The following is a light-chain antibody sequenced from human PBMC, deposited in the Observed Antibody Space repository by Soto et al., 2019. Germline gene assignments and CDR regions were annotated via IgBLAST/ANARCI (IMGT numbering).Light chain of an antibody. Sequence: QSVLTQPPSASGSPGQSVTISCTGTSSDVGGYNSVSWYQQHPGKAPKLMISEVSKRPSGVPDRFSGSKSGNTASLTVSGLQAEDEADYYCSSYAGSNIVVFGGWTKLTVL. CDR1: SSDVGGYNS. CDR3: SSYAGSNIVV. CDR2: EVS. V-gene: IGLV2-8*01. J-gene: IGLJ2*01.